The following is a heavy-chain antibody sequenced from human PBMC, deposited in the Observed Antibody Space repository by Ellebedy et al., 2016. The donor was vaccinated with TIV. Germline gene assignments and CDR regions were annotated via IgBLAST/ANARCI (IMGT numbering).Heavy chain of an antibody. CDR1: GYTFTTYY. J-gene: IGHJ5*02. Sequence: AASVKVSCKASGYTFTTYYMHWVREDPGQGLEWMGIINPSTGIISYAQKYQGRVTMTRDASTSTVYMELSSLTSEDTAVYYCARDREYSSGSYKGNWFDPWGQGTLVTVSS. D-gene: IGHD6-19*01. CDR3: ARDREYSSGSYKGNWFDP. CDR2: INPSTGII. V-gene: IGHV1-46*01.